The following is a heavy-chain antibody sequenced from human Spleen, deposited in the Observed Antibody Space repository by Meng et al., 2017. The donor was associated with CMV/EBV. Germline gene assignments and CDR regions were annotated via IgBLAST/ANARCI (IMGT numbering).Heavy chain of an antibody. D-gene: IGHD2/OR15-2a*01. CDR2: INANSGAT. Sequence: NASGFTFTDYYLYWVRQAPGQGLEYMGWINANSGATGCAQKFQGRVSMTRDTSISTIYMELGGLRPDDTAVYSCAITLRNRINWFDSWGQGTLVTVSS. V-gene: IGHV1-2*02. CDR1: GFTFTDYY. CDR3: AITLRNRINWFDS. J-gene: IGHJ5*01.